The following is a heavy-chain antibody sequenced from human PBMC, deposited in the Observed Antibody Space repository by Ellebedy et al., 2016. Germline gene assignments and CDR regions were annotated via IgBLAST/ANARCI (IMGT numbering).Heavy chain of an antibody. V-gene: IGHV3-23*01. D-gene: IGHD3-10*01. CDR1: GFTFSDYA. CDR2: ISTRGDLT. CDR3: ANVGGSGTYYNGY. Sequence: GGSLRLSCAASGFTFSDYAMSWVRQAPGKGLEWVSTISTRGDLTWNADSVKGRFTISRDNSKSTLSLQMSSLKVEDTATYYCANVGGSGTYYNGYWGQGTLVTVSS. J-gene: IGHJ4*02.